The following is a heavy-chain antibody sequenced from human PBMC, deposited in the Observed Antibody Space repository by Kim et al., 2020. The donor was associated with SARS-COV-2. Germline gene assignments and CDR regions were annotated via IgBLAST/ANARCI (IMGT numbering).Heavy chain of an antibody. D-gene: IGHD1-26*01. CDR1: GYTFTSYG. J-gene: IGHJ4*02. Sequence: ASVKVSCKASGYTFTSYGISWVRQAPGQGLEWMGWISAYNGNTNYAQKLQGRVTMTTDTSTSTAYMELMSLRSDDTAVYYCARDGFGWDLRQDFDYWGQGPLVTVSS. CDR3: ARDGFGWDLRQDFDY. CDR2: ISAYNGNT. V-gene: IGHV1-18*01.